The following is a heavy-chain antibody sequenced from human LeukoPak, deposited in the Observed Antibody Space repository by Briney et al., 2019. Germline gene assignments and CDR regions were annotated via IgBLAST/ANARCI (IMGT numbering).Heavy chain of an antibody. D-gene: IGHD3-10*01. CDR3: ARVEYGSGSLYFDY. CDR1: GGSISSSSYY. V-gene: IGHV4-39*07. J-gene: IGHJ4*02. Sequence: SETLSLTCTVSGGSISSSSYYWGWIRQPPGKGLEWIGSIYYSGSTNYNPSLKSRVTISVDTSKNQFSLKLSSVTAADTAVYYCARVEYGSGSLYFDYWGQGTLVTVSS. CDR2: IYYSGST.